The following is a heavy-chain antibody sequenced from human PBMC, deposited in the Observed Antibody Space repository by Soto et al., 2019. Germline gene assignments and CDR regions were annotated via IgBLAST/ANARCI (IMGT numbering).Heavy chain of an antibody. J-gene: IGHJ4*02. Sequence: QVQLVQSGAEVRKPWSSVRVSCKASGGSFNRHTISWVRQAPGQGLEWMGGIIPIFGTANHAQKFQGRVTIIADESTSTVYMELSSLRSDDTAIYYCARGWGYDSTDYYYAYWGQGTLVIVSS. CDR2: IIPIFGTA. CDR1: GGSFNRHT. D-gene: IGHD3-22*01. V-gene: IGHV1-69*01. CDR3: ARGWGYDSTDYYYAY.